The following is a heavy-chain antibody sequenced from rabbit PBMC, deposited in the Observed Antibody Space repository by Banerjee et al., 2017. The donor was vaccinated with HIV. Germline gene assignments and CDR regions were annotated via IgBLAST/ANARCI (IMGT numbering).Heavy chain of an antibody. V-gene: IGHV1S40*01. CDR3: ARDVDYGDYPQYYFNL. Sequence: QSLEESGGDLVKPGASLTLTCTASGFSFSSSYYMCWVRQAPGKGLEWIACIYAGSSGSTYYASWAKGRFTISKTSSTTVTLQMTSLTAADTATYFCARDVDYGDYPQYYFNLWGPGTLVTVS. J-gene: IGHJ4*01. CDR2: IYAGSSGST. D-gene: IGHD2-1*01. CDR1: GFSFSSSYY.